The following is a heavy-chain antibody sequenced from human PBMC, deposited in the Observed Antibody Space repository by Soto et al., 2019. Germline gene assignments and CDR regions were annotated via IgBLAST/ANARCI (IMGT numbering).Heavy chain of an antibody. Sequence: PSETLSLTCTVSGGSISSGGYYWSWIRQHPGKGLEWIGYIYYSGSTYYNPSLKSRVTISVDTSKNQFSLKLSSVTAADTAVYYCARIRIDYGEPATPEIYGMDVWGQGTTVTVSS. CDR2: IYYSGST. CDR1: GGSISSGGYY. CDR3: ARIRIDYGEPATPEIYGMDV. V-gene: IGHV4-31*03. J-gene: IGHJ6*02. D-gene: IGHD4-17*01.